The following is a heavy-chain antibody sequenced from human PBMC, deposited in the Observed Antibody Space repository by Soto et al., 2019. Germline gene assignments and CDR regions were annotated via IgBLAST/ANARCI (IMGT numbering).Heavy chain of an antibody. CDR3: ARPLWKAQYAFDI. J-gene: IGHJ3*02. D-gene: IGHD3-3*01. CDR1: GGSISSGGYY. V-gene: IGHV4-31*03. Sequence: KPSETLSLTCTVSGGSISSGGYYWSWIRQHPGKGLEWIGYIYYSGSTYYNPSLKSRVTISVDTSKNQFSLKLSSVTAADSAVYYCARPLWKAQYAFDIWGQGTMVTV. CDR2: IYYSGST.